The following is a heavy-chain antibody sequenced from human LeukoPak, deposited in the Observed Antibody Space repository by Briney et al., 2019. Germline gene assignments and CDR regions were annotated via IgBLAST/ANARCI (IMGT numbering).Heavy chain of an antibody. CDR3: ARGEWELGY. CDR2: INHSGNT. Sequence: SETLSLTCAVYGGSFSGYYWSWIRQPPGKGLEWIGEINHSGNTNYNPSLKSRVTISVDTSKNQFSLKLSSVTAADTAVYYCARGEWELGYWGQGTLVTVSS. CDR1: GGSFSGYY. D-gene: IGHD1-26*01. J-gene: IGHJ4*02. V-gene: IGHV4-34*01.